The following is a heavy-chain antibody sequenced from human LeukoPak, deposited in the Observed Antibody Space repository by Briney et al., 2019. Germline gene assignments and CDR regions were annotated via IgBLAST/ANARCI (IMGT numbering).Heavy chain of an antibody. CDR1: GGSISSYY. J-gene: IGHJ3*02. Sequence: NPSETLSLTCTVSGGSISSYYWSWIRQPPGKGLEWIGYIYYTGSTSYNPSLKSRVTISMDTSKNQFSLKLSSVTAADSAVYYCARSDYSGSGTYTEFDAFDIWGQGPMVTVSS. CDR2: IYYTGST. D-gene: IGHD3-10*01. CDR3: ARSDYSGSGTYTEFDAFDI. V-gene: IGHV4-59*01.